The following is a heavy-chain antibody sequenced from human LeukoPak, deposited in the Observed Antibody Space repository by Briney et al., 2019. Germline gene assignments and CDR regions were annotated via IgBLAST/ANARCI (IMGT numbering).Heavy chain of an antibody. Sequence: GGSLRLSCAASEFTFSSYRMNWVRQAPGKGLEWVSYISSSSTIYYADSVKGRFTISTDNANNSLYLQMNSLRAEDTAVYYCARDDYGDYHDYWGRGTLVTVSS. CDR3: ARDDYGDYHDY. V-gene: IGHV3-48*01. CDR2: ISSSSTI. D-gene: IGHD4-17*01. J-gene: IGHJ4*02. CDR1: EFTFSSYR.